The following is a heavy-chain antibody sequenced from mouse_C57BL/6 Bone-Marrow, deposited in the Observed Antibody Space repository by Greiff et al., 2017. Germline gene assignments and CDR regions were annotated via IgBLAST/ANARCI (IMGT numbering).Heavy chain of an antibody. CDR2: IYPRSGNT. J-gene: IGHJ1*03. CDR1: GYTFTSYG. Sequence: VKLMESGAALARPGASVKLSCKASGYTFTSYGISWVKQRTGQGLEWIGEIYPRSGNTYYNEKFKGKATLTADKSSSTAYMELRSLTSEDSAVYFCARGVRYFDVWGTGTTVTVSS. V-gene: IGHV1-81*01. CDR3: ARGVRYFDV. D-gene: IGHD2-1*01.